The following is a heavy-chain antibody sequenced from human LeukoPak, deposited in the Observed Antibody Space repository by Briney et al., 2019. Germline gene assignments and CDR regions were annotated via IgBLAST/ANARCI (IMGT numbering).Heavy chain of an antibody. J-gene: IGHJ3*02. Sequence: GGSLRLSCAASGFTFSNYAMTRVRQAPGKGLEWVSRISGSGENTYYADSVKGRFTISRDNSKNTLYLQMHSLRAEDTALYYCAKFREQWLVHDAFDIWGQGTMVTVSS. CDR3: AKFREQWLVHDAFDI. CDR2: ISGSGENT. CDR1: GFTFSNYA. D-gene: IGHD6-19*01. V-gene: IGHV3-23*01.